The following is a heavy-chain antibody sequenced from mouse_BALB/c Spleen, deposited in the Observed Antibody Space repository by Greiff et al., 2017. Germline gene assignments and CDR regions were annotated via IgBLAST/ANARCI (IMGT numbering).Heavy chain of an antibody. CDR2: INSSNGRT. CDR1: GYTFTSYW. V-gene: IGHV1S81*02. J-gene: IGHJ3*01. CDR3: ASYYYGIPFAY. D-gene: IGHD1-1*01. Sequence: QVHVKQPGAELVKPGASVKLSCKASGYTFTSYWMHWVKQRPGQGLEWIGEINSSNGRTNYNEKCKSKATLTVDKSSSTAYMQLSSLTSEDSAVYYCASYYYGIPFAYWGQGTLVTVSA.